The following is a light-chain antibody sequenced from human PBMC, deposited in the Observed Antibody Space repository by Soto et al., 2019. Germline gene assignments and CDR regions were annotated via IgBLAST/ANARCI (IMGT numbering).Light chain of an antibody. J-gene: IGLJ1*01. CDR1: SSDVGGYNY. CDR3: SSYTSGTTFV. CDR2: DVS. V-gene: IGLV2-14*01. Sequence: QSVLTQPASVSGSPGQSITISCTGTSSDVGGYNYVSWYQQEPGKAPKLMIYDVSNRPSGVSNRFSGSKSGNTASLTISGLQAEDEADYYCSSYTSGTTFVFGTGTKLTVL.